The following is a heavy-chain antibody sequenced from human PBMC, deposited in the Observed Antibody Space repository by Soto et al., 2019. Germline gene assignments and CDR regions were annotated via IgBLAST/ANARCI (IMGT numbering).Heavy chain of an antibody. J-gene: IGHJ6*02. CDR3: ARDWDPYCSGGSCYYYYGMDV. CDR2: TYYRSKWYN. CDR1: GDSVSSNSAA. D-gene: IGHD2-15*01. V-gene: IGHV6-1*01. Sequence: KQSQTLSLPCAISGDSVSSNSAAWNWIRQSPSRGLEWLGRTYYRSKWYNDYAVSVKSRITINPDTSKNQFSLQLNSVTPEDTAVYYCARDWDPYCSGGSCYYYYGMDVWGQGTTVTVSS.